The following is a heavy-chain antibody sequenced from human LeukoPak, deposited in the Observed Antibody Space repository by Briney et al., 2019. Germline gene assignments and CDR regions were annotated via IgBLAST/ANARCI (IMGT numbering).Heavy chain of an antibody. J-gene: IGHJ5*02. CDR3: ARRRYCSGGSCYGWFDP. D-gene: IGHD2-15*01. V-gene: IGHV1-2*02. CDR1: GYTFTGYY. CDR2: INPNSGGT. Sequence: ASVKVSCKASGYTFTGYYMHWVRQAPGQGLEWMGWINPNSGGTNYAQKFQGRVTMTRDTSISTAYMELSRLRSDDTAVYYCARRRYCSGGSCYGWFDPWGQGTLVTVSS.